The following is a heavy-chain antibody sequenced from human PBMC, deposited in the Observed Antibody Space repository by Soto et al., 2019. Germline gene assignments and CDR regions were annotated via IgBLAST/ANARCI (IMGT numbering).Heavy chain of an antibody. V-gene: IGHV3-30*18. J-gene: IGHJ6*02. CDR2: ISYDGSNK. D-gene: IGHD2-2*01. CDR1: GFTFSSYG. Sequence: GGSLRLSCAASGFTFSSYGMHWVRQAPGKGLEWVAVISYDGSNKYYADSVKGRFTISRDNSKNTLYLQMNSLRAEDTAVYYCAKDLGYCSSTSCYHLTRPYYYYYYGMDVWGQGTMVPVSS. CDR3: AKDLGYCSSTSCYHLTRPYYYYYYGMDV.